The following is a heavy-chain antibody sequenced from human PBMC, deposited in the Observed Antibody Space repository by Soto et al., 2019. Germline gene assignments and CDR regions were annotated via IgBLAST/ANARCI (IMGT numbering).Heavy chain of an antibody. CDR2: INHSGST. J-gene: IGHJ5*02. CDR1: GGPFSGYY. Sequence: SETLSLTCAVYGGPFSGYYWSWIRQPPGKGLEWIGEINHSGSTNYDPSLKSRVTISVDTSKNQFSLKLSSVTAADTAVYYCARAGNNYSRSWYRESLWFDPWGQGTMVTSPQ. CDR3: ARAGNNYSRSWYRESLWFDP. V-gene: IGHV4-34*01. D-gene: IGHD6-13*01.